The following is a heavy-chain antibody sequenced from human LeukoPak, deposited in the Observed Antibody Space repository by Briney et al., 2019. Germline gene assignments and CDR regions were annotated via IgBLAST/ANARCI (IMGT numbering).Heavy chain of an antibody. Sequence: GASVTVSCKASGYTFTDYYMHWVRQAPGQGLEWMGIINPTGGSTTYAQKFKGRVTMTRDTSTNTVYMELSSLRSEDTAVYYCARVRFVTIFLGFDPWGQGTLVTVSS. CDR2: INPTGGST. V-gene: IGHV1-46*01. CDR3: ARVRFVTIFLGFDP. D-gene: IGHD3-9*01. CDR1: GYTFTDYY. J-gene: IGHJ5*02.